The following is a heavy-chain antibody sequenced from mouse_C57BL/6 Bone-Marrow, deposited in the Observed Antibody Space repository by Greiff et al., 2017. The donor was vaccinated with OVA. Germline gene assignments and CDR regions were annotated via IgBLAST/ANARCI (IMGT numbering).Heavy chain of an antibody. CDR2: ISGGGGNT. V-gene: IGHV5-9*01. CDR3: ARRVLFDY. J-gene: IGHJ2*01. CDR1: GFTFSSYT. Sequence: DVQLVESGGGLVKPGGSLKLSCAASGFTFSSYTMSWVRQTPEKRLEWVATISGGGGNTYYPDSVKGRFTISRDNAKNTLYLQMSSLRSEYTALYYCARRVLFDYWGQGTTLTVSS.